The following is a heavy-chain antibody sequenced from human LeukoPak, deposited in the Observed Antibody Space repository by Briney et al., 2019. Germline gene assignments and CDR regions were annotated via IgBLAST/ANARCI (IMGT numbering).Heavy chain of an antibody. CDR1: GFTFSRYS. D-gene: IGHD6-19*01. V-gene: IGHV3-21*01. CDR2: INTFSNYI. Sequence: GGSLRLSCAASGFTFSRYSFNWVRQAPGKGLEWVSSINTFSNYIWYADSVKGRFTFSRDNAHNTLFLQMNSLRVEDTSVYYCVRELSSSASVYYFDHWGQGTLVTVSS. J-gene: IGHJ4*02. CDR3: VRELSSSASVYYFDH.